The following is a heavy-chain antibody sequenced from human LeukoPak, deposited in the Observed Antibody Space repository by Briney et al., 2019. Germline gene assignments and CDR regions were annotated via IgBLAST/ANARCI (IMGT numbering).Heavy chain of an antibody. D-gene: IGHD4-17*01. Sequence: GGSLRLSCAVSGFTFSNYWMTWVRQAPGKGLEWVSAISGSGGSTYYADSVKGRFTISRDNSKNTLYLQMNSLRAEDTAVYYCAKGAGYGDYELDYWGQGTLVTVSS. V-gene: IGHV3-23*01. J-gene: IGHJ4*02. CDR1: GFTFSNYW. CDR2: ISGSGGST. CDR3: AKGAGYGDYELDY.